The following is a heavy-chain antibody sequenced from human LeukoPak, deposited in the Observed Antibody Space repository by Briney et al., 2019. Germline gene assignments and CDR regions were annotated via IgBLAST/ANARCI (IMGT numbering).Heavy chain of an antibody. Sequence: PSETLSLTCTVSGGSISGYYWSWIRQPPGKGLEWIGYISYSGSTNHNPSLKSRVTISIDTSKNQFSLKLRSVTAADTATYYCARQGYDVLTGYIDAFDIWGQGTMVTVSS. CDR3: ARQGYDVLTGYIDAFDI. CDR1: GGSISGYY. V-gene: IGHV4-59*08. D-gene: IGHD3-9*01. J-gene: IGHJ3*02. CDR2: ISYSGST.